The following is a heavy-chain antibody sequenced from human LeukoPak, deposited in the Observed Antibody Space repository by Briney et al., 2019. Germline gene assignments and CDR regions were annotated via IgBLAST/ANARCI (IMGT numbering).Heavy chain of an antibody. CDR2: INPNSGGT. J-gene: IGHJ5*02. V-gene: IGHV1-2*02. CDR1: GYIFTGYY. D-gene: IGHD3-9*01. Sequence: ASVKVSCKASGYIFTGYYMNWVRQAPGQGLEWMGWINPNSGGTNYAQKFQGRVTMTRDTSTSTAYMELSRLRSDDTAVYYCARFFDYDILTGSFDPWGQGTLVTVSS. CDR3: ARFFDYDILTGSFDP.